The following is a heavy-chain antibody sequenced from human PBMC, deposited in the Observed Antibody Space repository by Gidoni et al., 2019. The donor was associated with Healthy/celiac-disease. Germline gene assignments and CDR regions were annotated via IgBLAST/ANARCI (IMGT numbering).Heavy chain of an antibody. CDR1: GFTFSSYE. D-gene: IGHD4-17*01. Sequence: EVQLVESGGGLVQPGGSLRLSCAASGFTFSSYEMNWVRQAPGKGLAWVSYISSSGSTIYYADSVKGRFTISRDNAKNSLYLQMNSLRAEDTAVYYCARHDYGAFDIWGQGTMVTVSS. CDR2: ISSSGSTI. J-gene: IGHJ3*02. V-gene: IGHV3-48*03. CDR3: ARHDYGAFDI.